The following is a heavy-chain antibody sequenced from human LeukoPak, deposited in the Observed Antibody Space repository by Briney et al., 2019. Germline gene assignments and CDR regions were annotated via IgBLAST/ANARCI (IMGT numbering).Heavy chain of an antibody. CDR2: TYYRDKSHN. Sequence: SQTLSLTCALSGDIVSSNSAAWNWIRQSPSRGLERVVRTYYRDKSHNDYAGSVKNRLILNADRSKNQFSLQLNSVTPEDTAVYYCAREEAGEPVTHYFGMDVWGQGTPVTVSS. CDR3: AREEAGEPVTHYFGMDV. CDR1: GDIVSSNSAA. J-gene: IGHJ6*02. V-gene: IGHV6-1*01. D-gene: IGHD2-15*01.